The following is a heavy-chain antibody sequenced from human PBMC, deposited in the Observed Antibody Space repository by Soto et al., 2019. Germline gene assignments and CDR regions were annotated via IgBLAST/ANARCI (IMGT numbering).Heavy chain of an antibody. CDR3: AKVSRIAVAASEYFPH. D-gene: IGHD6-19*01. Sequence: QVQLVESGGGVVQPGRSLRLSCAASGFTFSSYGMHWVRQAPGKGLEWVAVISYDGSNKYYADSVKGRFTISRDNSKNTLYLQMNSLRAEDTSVYYCAKVSRIAVAASEYFPHWGQGTLVTVSS. CDR1: GFTFSSYG. J-gene: IGHJ1*01. CDR2: ISYDGSNK. V-gene: IGHV3-30*18.